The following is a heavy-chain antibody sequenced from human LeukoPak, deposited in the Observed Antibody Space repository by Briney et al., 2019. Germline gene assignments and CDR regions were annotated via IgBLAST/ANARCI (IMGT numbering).Heavy chain of an antibody. J-gene: IGHJ4*02. CDR3: ARGSDTAAGLY. Sequence: PSETLSLTCAVYGGSFSGYYWSWIRQPPGKGLEWIGEINHSGSTNYNPSLKSRVSISVDSSKNQFSLKVSSVTAADTAVYYCARGSDTAAGLYWGQGTLVPVSS. D-gene: IGHD6-13*01. CDR1: GGSFSGYY. CDR2: INHSGST. V-gene: IGHV4-34*01.